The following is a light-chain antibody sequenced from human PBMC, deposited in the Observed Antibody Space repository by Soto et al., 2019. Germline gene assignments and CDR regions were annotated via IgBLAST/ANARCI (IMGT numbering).Light chain of an antibody. CDR2: EVT. J-gene: IGLJ1*01. V-gene: IGLV2-14*01. CDR3: ISSTNTSLLRTV. CDR1: SGDVGGYGY. Sequence: QSVLTQPASVSGSPGQSITISCTGSSGDVGGYGYVSWYQQHPGKAPNLIIYEVTKRPSGVSNRFSGSKSGNTASLTISGLQSDDEADYYRISSTNTSLLRTVFGTGTKVTVL.